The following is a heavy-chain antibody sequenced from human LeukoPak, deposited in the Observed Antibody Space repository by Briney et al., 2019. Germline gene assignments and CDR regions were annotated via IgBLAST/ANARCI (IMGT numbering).Heavy chain of an antibody. CDR1: GFSFSGCW. V-gene: IGHV3-74*01. D-gene: IGHD3-10*02. Sequence: GGSLRLSCTTPGFSFSGCWMHWVRQAPGKGLVWVSRIKSDGSSTTYADSVKGRFTISRDNAKNSLYLQMNSLRAEDTAVYYCAELGITMIGGVWGKGTTVTISS. CDR2: IKSDGSST. CDR3: AELGITMIGGV. J-gene: IGHJ6*04.